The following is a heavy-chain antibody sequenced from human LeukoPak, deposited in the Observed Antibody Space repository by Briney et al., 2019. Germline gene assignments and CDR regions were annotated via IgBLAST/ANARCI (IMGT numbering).Heavy chain of an antibody. J-gene: IGHJ4*02. CDR2: IYTSGST. CDR1: GGSISSYY. CDR3: ARGHGGDFWSGYYTPYLDY. V-gene: IGHV4-4*07. D-gene: IGHD3-3*01. Sequence: PSETLSLTCTVSGGSISSYYWSWIRQPAGKGLEWIGRIYTSGSTNYNPSLKSRVTMSVDTSKNQFSLKLSSVTAADTAVYYCARGHGGDFWSGYYTPYLDYWGQGTLVTVSS.